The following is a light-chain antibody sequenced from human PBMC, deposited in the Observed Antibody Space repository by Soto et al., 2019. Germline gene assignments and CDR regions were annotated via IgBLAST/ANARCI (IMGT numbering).Light chain of an antibody. Sequence: QSVLTKPPSVSGAPGETVTISCSGSSPNIGSNAVNWYQQVPATAPKLLIYSNDQRPSGVPDRFSASKSGTSASLAISGLQSEDEADYSCATWDDSLNGPVFGGGTKLTVL. V-gene: IGLV1-44*01. CDR1: SPNIGSNA. J-gene: IGLJ2*01. CDR3: ATWDDSLNGPV. CDR2: SND.